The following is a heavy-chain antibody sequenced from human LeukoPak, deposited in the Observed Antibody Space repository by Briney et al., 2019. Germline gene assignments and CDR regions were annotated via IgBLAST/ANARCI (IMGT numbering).Heavy chain of an antibody. CDR1: GGSISSYY. D-gene: IGHD5-18*01. J-gene: IGHJ4*02. CDR3: ARGGLDTRRGGYFDY. CDR2: IYYSGIT. Sequence: PSETLSLTCTVSGGSISSYYWSWIRQPPGKGLEWVGFIYYSGITKYNPSLESRVTISLDMSKNQSSLRLTSVTAADTAVYYCARGGLDTRRGGYFDYWGQGILVTVSS. V-gene: IGHV4-59*12.